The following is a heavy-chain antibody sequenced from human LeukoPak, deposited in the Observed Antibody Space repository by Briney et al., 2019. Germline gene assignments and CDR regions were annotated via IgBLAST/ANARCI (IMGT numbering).Heavy chain of an antibody. CDR3: ARETCTTCYTYSYYYYMDV. J-gene: IGHJ6*03. D-gene: IGHD2-2*01. Sequence: GGSLRLSCAASGFTFSSYSMNWVRQAPGKGLEWVSSISSSSSYIYYADSVKGRFTISRDNAKNSLYLQMDSLRAEDTALYYCARETCTTCYTYSYYYYMDVWGKGTTVTVSS. CDR1: GFTFSSYS. CDR2: ISSSSSYI. V-gene: IGHV3-21*01.